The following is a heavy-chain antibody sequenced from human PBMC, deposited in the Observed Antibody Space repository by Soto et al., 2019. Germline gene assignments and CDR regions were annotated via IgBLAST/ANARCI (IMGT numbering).Heavy chain of an antibody. Sequence: QVQLVESGGGVVQPGRSLRLSCAASGFTFSSYGMHWVRQAPGKGLEWVAVISYDGSNKYYADSVKGRFTISRDNSKNPLYLQMNSLRAEDTAVYYCAKGASGWYGGMDVWGQGTTVTVSS. J-gene: IGHJ6*02. D-gene: IGHD6-19*01. CDR1: GFTFSSYG. V-gene: IGHV3-30*18. CDR3: AKGASGWYGGMDV. CDR2: ISYDGSNK.